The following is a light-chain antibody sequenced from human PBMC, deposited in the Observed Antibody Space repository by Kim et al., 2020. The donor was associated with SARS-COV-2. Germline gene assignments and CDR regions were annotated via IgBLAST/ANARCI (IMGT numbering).Light chain of an antibody. CDR2: DNN. CDR3: GTWDSSLSAVV. J-gene: IGLJ2*01. CDR1: ISNIGDNS. Sequence: QSVLTQPPSMSAAPGQKVTISCSGSISNIGDNSVSWYQQFPGAAPRLLIYDNNERPSGIPDRFSGSKSVTSATLGITGLQTGDEADYYCGTWDSSLSAVVFGGGTKLTVL. V-gene: IGLV1-51*01.